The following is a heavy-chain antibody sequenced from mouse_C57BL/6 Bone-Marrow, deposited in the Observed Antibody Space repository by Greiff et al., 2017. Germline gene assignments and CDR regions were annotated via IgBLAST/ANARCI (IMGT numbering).Heavy chain of an antibody. D-gene: IGHD4-1*02. CDR3: ASLQLFAY. CDR1: GFSLTGYG. V-gene: IGHV2-2*01. J-gene: IGHJ3*01. Sequence: VMLVESGPGLVQPSQSLSITCTVSGFSLTGYGVHWVRQPPGKGLEWLGVIWSGGSTDYNAACISILSSSKDNSKSQVFFKMNRLRADDTAIYYCASLQLFAYWGQGTLVTVSA. CDR2: IWSGGST.